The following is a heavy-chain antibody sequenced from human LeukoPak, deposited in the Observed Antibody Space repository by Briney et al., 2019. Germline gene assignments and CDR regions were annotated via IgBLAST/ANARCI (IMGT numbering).Heavy chain of an antibody. J-gene: IGHJ4*02. CDR1: GVTFSSYS. D-gene: IGHD1-26*01. V-gene: IGHV3-21*01. CDR3: ARDTYSGSYKGLTFDY. CDR2: ISSSSSYI. Sequence: GGSLRLSCAASGVTFSSYSMNWVRQAPGKGLEWVSSISSSSSYIYYADSVKGRFTISRDNAKNSLYLQMNSLRAEDTAVYYCARDTYSGSYKGLTFDYWGQGTLVTVSS.